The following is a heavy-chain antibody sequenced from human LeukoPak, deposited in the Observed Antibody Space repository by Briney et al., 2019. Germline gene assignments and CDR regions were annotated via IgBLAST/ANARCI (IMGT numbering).Heavy chain of an antibody. V-gene: IGHV3-30*18. CDR3: AKDAVQRRQYCSSTSCYWGVYGMDV. J-gene: IGHJ6*02. Sequence: LVESGGGVVQPGRSLRLSCAASGFTFSSYGMHWVRQAPGKGLEWVAVISYDGSNKYYADSVKGRFTTSRDNSKNTLYLQMNSLRAEDTAVYYCAKDAVQRRQYCSSTSCYWGVYGMDVWGQGTTVTVSS. CDR1: GFTFSSYG. CDR2: ISYDGSNK. D-gene: IGHD2-2*01.